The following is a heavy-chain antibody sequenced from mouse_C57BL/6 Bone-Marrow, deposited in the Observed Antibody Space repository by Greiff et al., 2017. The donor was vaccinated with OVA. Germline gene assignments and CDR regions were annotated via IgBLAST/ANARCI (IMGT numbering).Heavy chain of an antibody. Sequence: EVQVVESGGGLVKPGGSLKLSCAASGFTFSSYAMSWVRQTPEKRLEWVATISDGGSYTYYPDNVKGRFTISRDNAKNNLYLQMSHLKSEDTAMYYCARDLIYYDYPFAYWGQGTLVTVSA. CDR3: ARDLIYYDYPFAY. CDR2: ISDGGSYT. J-gene: IGHJ3*01. CDR1: GFTFSSYA. D-gene: IGHD2-4*01. V-gene: IGHV5-4*01.